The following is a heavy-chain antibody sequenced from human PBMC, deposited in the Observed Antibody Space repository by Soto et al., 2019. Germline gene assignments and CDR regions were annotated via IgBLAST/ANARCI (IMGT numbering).Heavy chain of an antibody. CDR3: ARGLIRFGERWFDP. D-gene: IGHD3-10*01. CDR1: GYTFTSYD. V-gene: IGHV1-8*01. Sequence: ASVKVSCKASGYTFTSYDINWVRQATGQGLEWMGWMNPNSGNTGYAQKFQGRVTMTRNTSISTAYMELSSLRSEDTAVYYCARGLIRFGERWFDPWGQGTLVTVSS. J-gene: IGHJ5*02. CDR2: MNPNSGNT.